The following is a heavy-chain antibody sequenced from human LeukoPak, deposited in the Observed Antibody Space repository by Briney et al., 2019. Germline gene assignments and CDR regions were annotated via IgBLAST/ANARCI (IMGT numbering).Heavy chain of an antibody. CDR2: ISSSSSTI. CDR3: ARDNRGIAVAYDY. D-gene: IGHD6-19*01. V-gene: IGHV3-48*04. J-gene: IGHJ4*02. CDR1: RFTFSSYS. Sequence: GGSLRLSCAASRFTFSSYSMNWVRQAPGKGLEWVSYISSSSSTIYYADSVKGRFTISRDNAKNSLYLEMNSLRAEDTAVYYCARDNRGIAVAYDYWGQGTLVTVSS.